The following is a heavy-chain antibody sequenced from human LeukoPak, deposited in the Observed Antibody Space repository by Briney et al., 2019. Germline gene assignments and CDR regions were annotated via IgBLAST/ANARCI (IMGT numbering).Heavy chain of an antibody. V-gene: IGHV4-59*01. J-gene: IGHJ4*02. CDR3: ARWGHFDTSGYFVVDY. Sequence: SETLSLTCTIADGSISSYYWNWIRQSPGKELEWIGHIHYSGSTHYNPSLQSRVSISIDTSKKHFSLNLRSVTAVDTAVYYCARWGHFDTSGYFVVDYWGQGTLVTVSS. CDR1: DGSISSYY. CDR2: IHYSGST. D-gene: IGHD5-12*01.